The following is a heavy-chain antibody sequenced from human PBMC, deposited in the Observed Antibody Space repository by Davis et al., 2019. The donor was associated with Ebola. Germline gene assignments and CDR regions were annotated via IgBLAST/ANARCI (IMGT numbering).Heavy chain of an antibody. V-gene: IGHV1-2*04. D-gene: IGHD6-13*01. J-gene: IGHJ6*02. Sequence: AASVTVSCKASGYTFTGYYMHWVRQAPGQGLEWMGWINPNSGGTNYAQKFQGWVTMTRDTSISTAYMELSRLRSDDTAVYYCARDGRAAAGWAPDYYGMDVWGQGTTVTVSS. CDR2: INPNSGGT. CDR3: ARDGRAAAGWAPDYYGMDV. CDR1: GYTFTGYY.